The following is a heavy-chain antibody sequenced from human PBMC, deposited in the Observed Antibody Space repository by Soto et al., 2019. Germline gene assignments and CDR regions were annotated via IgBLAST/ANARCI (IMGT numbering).Heavy chain of an antibody. J-gene: IGHJ6*02. Sequence: EVQLVESGGGLVQLGGSLRLSCAASGFTFSSYWMSWVRQAPGKGLEWVANIKQDGSEKYYVDSVKGRFTISRDNAKNSLYLQMNSLRAEDTAVYYCARVGSSSWYYYYYGMDVWGQGTTVTVSS. CDR3: ARVGSSSWYYYYYGMDV. CDR2: IKQDGSEK. V-gene: IGHV3-7*01. D-gene: IGHD6-13*01. CDR1: GFTFSSYW.